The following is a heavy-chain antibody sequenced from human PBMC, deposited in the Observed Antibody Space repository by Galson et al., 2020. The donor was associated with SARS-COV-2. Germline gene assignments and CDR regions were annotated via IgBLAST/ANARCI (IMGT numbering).Heavy chain of an antibody. D-gene: IGHD7-27*01. J-gene: IGHJ4*01. Sequence: GESLKTSCAASGFTFNNYAMSWVRQAPGKGLEWVSGIHDGGGSTYYEDSAKGRFTISRDNSQNTVYLQVNSLSAEDTALYYCAKATQTSWGSFDNWGRGTLVTVSS. CDR1: GFTFNNYA. V-gene: IGHV3-23*01. CDR3: AKATQTSWGSFDN. CDR2: IHDGGGST.